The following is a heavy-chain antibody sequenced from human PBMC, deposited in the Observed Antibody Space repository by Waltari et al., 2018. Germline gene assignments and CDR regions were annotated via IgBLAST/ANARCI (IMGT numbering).Heavy chain of an antibody. Sequence: QVQLQQWGAGLLKPSETLSLTCAVYGGSFSGYYWSWIRQPPGKGLEWIGEINHSGSTNYNPSLKSRVTISVDTSKNQFSLKLSSVTAADTAVYYCARGNRYYDFWSGTYYDYGMDVWGQGTTVTVSS. D-gene: IGHD3-3*01. J-gene: IGHJ6*02. CDR1: GGSFSGYY. CDR2: INHSGST. CDR3: ARGNRYYDFWSGTYYDYGMDV. V-gene: IGHV4-34*01.